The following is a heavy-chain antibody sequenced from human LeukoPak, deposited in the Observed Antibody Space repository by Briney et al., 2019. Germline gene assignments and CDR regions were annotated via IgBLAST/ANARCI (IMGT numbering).Heavy chain of an antibody. CDR1: GGSVSSGSYY. CDR2: IYYSGST. D-gene: IGHD2-15*01. J-gene: IGHJ3*02. Sequence: SETLSLTCTVSGGSVSSGSYYWSWIRQPPGKGLEWIGYIYYSGSTNSNPSLKSRVTMSVDTSKNQFSLKLSSVTAADTAVYYCARADCSGGSCYAFDIWGQGTMVTVSS. CDR3: ARADCSGGSCYAFDI. V-gene: IGHV4-61*01.